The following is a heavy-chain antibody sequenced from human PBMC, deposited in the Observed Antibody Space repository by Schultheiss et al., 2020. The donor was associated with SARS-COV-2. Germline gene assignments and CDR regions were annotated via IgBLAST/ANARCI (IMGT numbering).Heavy chain of an antibody. Sequence: GESLKISCAASGFTFNKYKMDWVRQAPGKGLQWVAKINQDGRVRDYADSVKGRFTISRDNAKNSMFLQLDSLRPEDTAVYYCVSDHASGYWGQGTLVTVSS. D-gene: IGHD1-14*01. J-gene: IGHJ4*02. V-gene: IGHV3-7*03. CDR3: VSDHASGY. CDR2: INQDGRVR. CDR1: GFTFNKYK.